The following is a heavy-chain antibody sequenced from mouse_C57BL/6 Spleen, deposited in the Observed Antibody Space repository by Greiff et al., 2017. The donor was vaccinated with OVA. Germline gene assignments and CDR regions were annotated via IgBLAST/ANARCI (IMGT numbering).Heavy chain of an antibody. D-gene: IGHD1-1*01. CDR2: IDPSDSET. CDR1: GYTFTSYW. J-gene: IGHJ4*01. CDR3: ARRYYGSSSYAMDY. Sequence: VQLQQPGAELVRPGSSVKLSCKASGYTFTSYWMHWVKQRPIQGLEWIGNIDPSDSETHYNQKFKDKATLTVDKSSSTAYMPLSSLTSEDSAVYYCARRYYGSSSYAMDYWGQGTSVTVSS. V-gene: IGHV1-52*01.